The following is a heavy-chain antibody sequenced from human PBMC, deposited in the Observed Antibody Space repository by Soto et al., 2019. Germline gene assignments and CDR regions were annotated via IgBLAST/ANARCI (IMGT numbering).Heavy chain of an antibody. CDR1: GFTFSTSA. Sequence: QVQLVESGGGVVQPGRSLRLSCAASGFTFSTSALHWVRQAPGKGLEWVALISFDGSHKYYADSVKGRFTISRDNSNNTLYLQMDSLRAEDTAVYYCARASPEGPYFDYWGQGTQVPVSS. D-gene: IGHD3-16*01. CDR2: ISFDGSHK. CDR3: ARASPEGPYFDY. V-gene: IGHV3-30-3*01. J-gene: IGHJ4*02.